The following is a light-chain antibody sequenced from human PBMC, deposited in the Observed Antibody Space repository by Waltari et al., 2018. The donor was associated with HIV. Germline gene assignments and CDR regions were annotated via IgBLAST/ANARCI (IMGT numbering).Light chain of an antibody. Sequence: DVVMTQSPLSLPVTPGEPASISCRSSQSLLHVNGYTYLDWYLQKPGQSPQLLIYLVSDRATGVPDRFSGSGSGTDFTLKISRVEAEDVGIYFCMQALETPYTFGQGTKLEVK. CDR1: QSLLHVNGYTY. V-gene: IGKV2-28*01. CDR3: MQALETPYT. J-gene: IGKJ2*01. CDR2: LVS.